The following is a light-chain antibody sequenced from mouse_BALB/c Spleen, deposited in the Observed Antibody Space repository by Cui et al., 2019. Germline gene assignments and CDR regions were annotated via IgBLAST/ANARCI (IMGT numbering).Light chain of an antibody. CDR2: YAS. V-gene: IGKV5-39*01. CDR3: QNGHSLFT. J-gene: IGKJ4*01. Sequence: DIVMTQSPATLSVTPGDRFSLSCRASQSISDYLHWYQQRSHESPRLLIKYASQSISGIPSRFSGSGSGSDFTLSINSVEPEDVGVYYCQNGHSLFTFGSGTKLEIK. CDR1: QSISDY.